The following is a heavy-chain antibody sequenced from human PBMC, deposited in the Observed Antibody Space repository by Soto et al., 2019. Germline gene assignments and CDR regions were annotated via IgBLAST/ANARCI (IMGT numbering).Heavy chain of an antibody. CDR3: AKDPPRGLRYFDWLPGGNFDY. Sequence: WGSLRLSCAASGFTFSSYAMSWVRQAPGKGLEWVSAISGSGGSTYYADSVKGRFTISRDNSKNTLYLQMNSLRAEDTAVYYCAKDPPRGLRYFDWLPGGNFDYWGQGTLVTVSS. V-gene: IGHV3-23*01. CDR2: ISGSGGST. CDR1: GFTFSSYA. J-gene: IGHJ4*02. D-gene: IGHD3-9*01.